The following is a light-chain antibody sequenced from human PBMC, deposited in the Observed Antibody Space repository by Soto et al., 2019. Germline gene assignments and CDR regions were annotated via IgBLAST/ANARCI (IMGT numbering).Light chain of an antibody. CDR3: QSYDSSLVAWV. J-gene: IGLJ3*02. Sequence: QSALTQPPSVSGAPGQRVTTPCTGNSSNLGTGYDVNWYQQLPQTAPKLLIYGNINRPSGVPDRFSGSKSGTSASLAITGIQAEDEADYFCQSYDSSLVAWVFGGGTKLTVL. CDR2: GNI. CDR1: SSNLGTGYD. V-gene: IGLV1-40*01.